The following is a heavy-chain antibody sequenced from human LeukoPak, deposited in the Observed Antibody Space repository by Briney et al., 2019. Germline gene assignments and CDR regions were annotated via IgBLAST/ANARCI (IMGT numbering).Heavy chain of an antibody. CDR2: IYYSGST. V-gene: IGHV4-59*01. CDR3: ARAAGGAFDI. J-gene: IGHJ3*02. CDR1: GGSISSYY. D-gene: IGHD6-13*01. Sequence: SETLSLTCTVSGGSISSYYWSWIRQPPGKGLEWIGYIYYSGSTNYNPSLKSRVTISADTSKNQFSLKLSSVTAADTAVYYCARAAGGAFDIWGQGTMVTVSS.